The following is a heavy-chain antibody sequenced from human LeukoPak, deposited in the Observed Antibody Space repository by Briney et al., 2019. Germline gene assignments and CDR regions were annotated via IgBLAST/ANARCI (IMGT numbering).Heavy chain of an antibody. Sequence: SVKVSCKASGGTVSSYAISWVRQAPGQGLEWMGRIIPIFGTANYAQKFQGRVTITTDESTSTAYMELSSLRSEDTAVYYCARDRYSGSYLFDYWGQGTLVTVSS. J-gene: IGHJ4*02. CDR2: IIPIFGTA. D-gene: IGHD1-26*01. CDR3: ARDRYSGSYLFDY. V-gene: IGHV1-69*05. CDR1: GGTVSSYA.